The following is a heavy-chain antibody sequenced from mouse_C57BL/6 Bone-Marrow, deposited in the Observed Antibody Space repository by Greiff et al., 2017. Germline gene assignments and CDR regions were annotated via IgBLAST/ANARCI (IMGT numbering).Heavy chain of an antibody. J-gene: IGHJ3*01. CDR3: AREGATVVVTPFAY. CDR1: GYTFTSYG. CDR2: IYPSSGNT. D-gene: IGHD1-1*01. Sequence: VQLQQSGAELARPGASVKMSCTASGYTFTSYGISWVKQSPGQGLEWIGEIYPSSGNTYYNEKFKGKATLTADKASSTAYMELRSLTSASSAVYFVAREGATVVVTPFAYWGQGTLVTVSA. V-gene: IGHV1-81*01.